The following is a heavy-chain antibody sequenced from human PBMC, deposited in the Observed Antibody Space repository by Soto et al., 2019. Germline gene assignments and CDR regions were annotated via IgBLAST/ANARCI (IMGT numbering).Heavy chain of an antibody. CDR1: GYTFTSYS. J-gene: IGHJ5*02. CDR3: AREALRITMIVVVIPNWFDP. Sequence: ASVKVSCKASGYTFTSYSIHWVRQAPGQRLEWMGWINAGNGNTKYSQKFQGRVTITRDTSASTAYMELSSLRSEDTAVYYCAREALRITMIVVVIPNWFDPWGQGTLVTVSS. D-gene: IGHD3-22*01. CDR2: INAGNGNT. V-gene: IGHV1-3*01.